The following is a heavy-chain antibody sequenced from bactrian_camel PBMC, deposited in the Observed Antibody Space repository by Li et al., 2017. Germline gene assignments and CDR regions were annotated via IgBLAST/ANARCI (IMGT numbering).Heavy chain of an antibody. Sequence: HVQLVESGGGSVQAGGSLRLSCAASGYTFSSGCMVWFRQGAGLKREGVAAIAADGSISYTDSVKGRFTISKDTAKNTLYLQMDNLKPEDTAMYYCAANKPPCNYSETLAAQADDFNHWGQGTQVTVS. V-gene: IGHV3S53*01. CDR1: GYTFSSGC. CDR3: AANKPPCNYSETLAAQADDFNH. D-gene: IGHD2*01. J-gene: IGHJ4*01. CDR2: IAADGSI.